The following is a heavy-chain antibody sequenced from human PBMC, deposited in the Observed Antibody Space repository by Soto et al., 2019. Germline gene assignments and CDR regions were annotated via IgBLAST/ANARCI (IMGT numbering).Heavy chain of an antibody. Sequence: SGPTLVNPTQTLTLTCTFSGFSLGTSGMCVSWIRQPPGKALEWLGFIYWNDDKRYSPSLKSRLTITKDTSKNQVVLTMTNMDPVDTATYYCAKSGSSGWYGWFDPWGQGTLVTVSS. D-gene: IGHD6-19*01. CDR1: GFSLGTSGMC. CDR3: AKSGSSGWYGWFDP. V-gene: IGHV2-5*08. J-gene: IGHJ5*02. CDR2: IYWNDDK.